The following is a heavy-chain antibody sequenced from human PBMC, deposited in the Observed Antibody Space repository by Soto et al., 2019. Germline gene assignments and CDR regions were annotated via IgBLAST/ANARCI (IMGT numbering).Heavy chain of an antibody. Sequence: EVQLVESGGGLVQPGGSLKVACVVSGFTLSTYTMNWVRQAPGKGLEWVSHDGAGGTILYADSVKGRFTVSRDNAKNSLYLQMHILSDGDTAVYYGSRQGQYGDHDLWGQGTLVTVSS. V-gene: IGHV3-48*02. J-gene: IGHJ5*02. CDR1: GFTLSTYT. D-gene: IGHD4-17*01. CDR3: SRQGQYGDHDL. CDR2: DGAGGTI.